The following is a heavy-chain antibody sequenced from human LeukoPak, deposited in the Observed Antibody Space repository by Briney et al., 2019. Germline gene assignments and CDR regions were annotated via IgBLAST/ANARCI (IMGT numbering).Heavy chain of an antibody. J-gene: IGHJ3*02. CDR3: AREEVYVATIYPLDI. D-gene: IGHD5-12*01. CDR2: IYYNGNT. CDR1: GGSINSTSYY. Sequence: PSETLSLTCTVSGGSINSTSYYWGWIRQPPGKGLEWIGSIYYNGNTYYNPSLKSRVTISVDTSKNQFSLKLRSVTAADTAVYSCAREEVYVATIYPLDIWGQGTMVTVSS. V-gene: IGHV4-39*07.